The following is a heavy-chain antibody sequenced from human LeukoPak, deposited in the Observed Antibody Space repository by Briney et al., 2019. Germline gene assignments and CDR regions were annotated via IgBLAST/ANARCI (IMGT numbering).Heavy chain of an antibody. D-gene: IGHD3-3*01. CDR1: EFTFSDYY. V-gene: IGHV3-11*01. CDR2: ISSSGSTI. J-gene: IGHJ5*02. Sequence: GGSLRLSCAASEFTFSDYYMSWIRQAPGKGLEWVSYISSSGSTIYYADSVKGRFTISSDNANNSLYLQMNSLRAEDTAVYSCAREARRFLEWFGFDPWGQGPLVTVSS. CDR3: AREARRFLEWFGFDP.